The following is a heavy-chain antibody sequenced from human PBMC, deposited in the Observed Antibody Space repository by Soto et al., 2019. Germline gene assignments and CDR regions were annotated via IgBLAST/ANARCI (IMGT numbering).Heavy chain of an antibody. J-gene: IGHJ4*02. CDR2: ISGSGGST. CDR1: GFTFSSYA. CDR3: AKDPKRGATAARPAQTGFDY. Sequence: PVGSLSLSCAASGFTFSSYAMSWVRQAPGKGLEWVSAISGSGGSTYYADSVKGRFTISRDNSKNMLYLQMNSLRAEDTAVYYCAKDPKRGATAARPAQTGFDYWGQGTLVTVSS. D-gene: IGHD6-6*01. V-gene: IGHV3-23*01.